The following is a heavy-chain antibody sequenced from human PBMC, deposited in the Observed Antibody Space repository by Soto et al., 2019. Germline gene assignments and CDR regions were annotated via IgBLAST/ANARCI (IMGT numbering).Heavy chain of an antibody. CDR2: IXAXDXXX. V-gene: IGHV5-51*01. D-gene: IGHD3-22*01. CDR1: VESLTIFW. J-gene: IGHJ6*02. Sequence: GEALKSSCKGSVESLTIFWSVWLLQMHGKGLXRMGXIXAXDXXXRXXXXFQGQVTISADKSSSTAYLQWSSLKAPATDLYYCASRADSNGMDVRGQGTTGTVSS. CDR3: ASRADSNGMDV.